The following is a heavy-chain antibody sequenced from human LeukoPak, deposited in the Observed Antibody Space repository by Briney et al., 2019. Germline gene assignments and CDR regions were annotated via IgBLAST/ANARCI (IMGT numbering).Heavy chain of an antibody. V-gene: IGHV4-4*07. D-gene: IGHD3-9*01. CDR2: IYTSGST. Sequence: SETLSLTCGVYGGTFSAYYWSWIRQPAGKGLEWIGRIYTSGSTNYNPSLKSRVTISVDTSKNQFSLKLSSVTAADTAVYYCARDGMPYYDILTGYRKNNWFDPWGQGTLVTVSS. CDR3: ARDGMPYYDILTGYRKNNWFDP. J-gene: IGHJ5*02. CDR1: GGTFSAYY.